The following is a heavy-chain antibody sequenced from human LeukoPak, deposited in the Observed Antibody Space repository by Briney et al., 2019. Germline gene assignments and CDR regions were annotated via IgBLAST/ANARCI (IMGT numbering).Heavy chain of an antibody. D-gene: IGHD1-14*01. CDR2: ISSNNSYT. CDR1: GFTFSDYY. J-gene: IGHJ4*02. V-gene: IGHV3-11*06. Sequence: GGSLRLSCAASGFTFSDYYMSWIRQAPEKALDWVSYISSNNSYTNYADSVKGRFTISRDNAKNSLYLQMNSLRAEDTAVYYCGRGVTDDHAADYWGQGTVVTVSS. CDR3: GRGVTDDHAADY.